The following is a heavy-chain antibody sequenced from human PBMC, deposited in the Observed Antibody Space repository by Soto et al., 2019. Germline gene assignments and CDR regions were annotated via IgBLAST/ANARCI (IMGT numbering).Heavy chain of an antibody. Sequence: GGSLRLSCAASGFTFSSYGMHWVRQAPGKGLEWVAVIWYDGSNKYYADSVKGRFTISRDNSKNTLYLQMNSLRAEDTAVYYCARGEWELPPYYYYGMDVWGQGTTVTVSS. J-gene: IGHJ6*02. CDR1: GFTFSSYG. D-gene: IGHD1-26*01. CDR3: ARGEWELPPYYYYGMDV. CDR2: IWYDGSNK. V-gene: IGHV3-33*01.